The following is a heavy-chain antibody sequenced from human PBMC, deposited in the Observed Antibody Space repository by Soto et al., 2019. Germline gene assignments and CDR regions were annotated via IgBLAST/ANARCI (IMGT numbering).Heavy chain of an antibody. J-gene: IGHJ3*02. V-gene: IGHV3-23*01. D-gene: IGHD3-3*01. Sequence: EVQLLESGGGLVQPGGSLRLSCAASGFTFRGYSMSWVRQAPGKGLEWVSGICGVGGSTYYADSVKGRFTISRDNSKDTLYLQMNSLRGGDTAVYYCARDVARIPAFGAGDGFDIWGQGTMVTVFS. CDR2: ICGVGGST. CDR1: GFTFRGYS. CDR3: ARDVARIPAFGAGDGFDI.